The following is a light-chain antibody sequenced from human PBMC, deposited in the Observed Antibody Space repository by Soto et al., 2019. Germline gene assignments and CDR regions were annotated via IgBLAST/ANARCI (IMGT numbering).Light chain of an antibody. Sequence: EVVMTQSPATLSVSPGERATLSCRASQSVSSDLAWYQQKPGQAPRLLIYGASTRATGVPARFSGSGSGTEFTLTISSLQSEDFAVYYCQQYLDTPWTFGQGTKVEIK. CDR3: QQYLDTPWT. CDR1: QSVSSD. CDR2: GAS. J-gene: IGKJ1*01. V-gene: IGKV3-15*01.